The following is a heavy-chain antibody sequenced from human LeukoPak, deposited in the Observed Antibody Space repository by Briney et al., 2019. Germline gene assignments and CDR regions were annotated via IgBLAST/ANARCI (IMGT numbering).Heavy chain of an antibody. D-gene: IGHD3-22*01. V-gene: IGHV1-2*04. CDR2: INPNSGGT. CDR1: GYTFTGYY. J-gene: IGHJ4*02. Sequence: ASVKVSCKASGYTFTGYYMHWVRQAPGQGLEWMGWINPNSGGTNYAQKFQGWVTMTRDTSISTAYMELSRLRSDDTAVYYCARDSVYYDSSGYYPDYWGQGTLVTVSS. CDR3: ARDSVYYDSSGYYPDY.